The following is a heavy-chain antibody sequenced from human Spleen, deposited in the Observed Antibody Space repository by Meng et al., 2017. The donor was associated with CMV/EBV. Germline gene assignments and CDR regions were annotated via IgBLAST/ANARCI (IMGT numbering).Heavy chain of an antibody. V-gene: IGHV5-51*01. J-gene: IGHJ4*02. Sequence: GGSLRLSCKGSGYSFTSYWIGWVRQMPGKGLEWMGIIYPGDSDTRYSPSFQGQVTISADKSISTAYLQWSSLKASDTAMYYCARQEDYDSSGYYYPYWGQGTLVTVSS. CDR1: GYSFTSYW. CDR2: IYPGDSDT. CDR3: ARQEDYDSSGYYYPY. D-gene: IGHD3-22*01.